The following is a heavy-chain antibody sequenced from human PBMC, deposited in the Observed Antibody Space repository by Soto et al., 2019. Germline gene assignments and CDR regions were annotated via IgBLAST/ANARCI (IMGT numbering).Heavy chain of an antibody. J-gene: IGHJ4*02. V-gene: IGHV4-30-4*01. CDR3: ARLKGVLRYFDWLLEGFDC. CDR2: IYNSGAT. CDR1: GGSISSGDYY. D-gene: IGHD3-9*01. Sequence: SETLSLTCTVSGGSISSGDYYWSWIRQPPGKGLEWIGHIYNSGATSYNPSLKSRVTMSVDTSKNQFSLKLTSVTAADTAVYFCARLKGVLRYFDWLLEGFDCWGQGTLVSVSS.